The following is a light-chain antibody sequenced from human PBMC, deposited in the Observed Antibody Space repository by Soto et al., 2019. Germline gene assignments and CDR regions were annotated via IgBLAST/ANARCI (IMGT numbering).Light chain of an antibody. CDR2: AAS. V-gene: IGKV3-15*01. CDR3: QQYNNWPRT. Sequence: EIVMTQSPATLSVSPGEGVTLSCRASQSLSSDLAWYQQKPGQAPRLLIYAASTRATGVPARFSGSGSGTEFTLSISSLQSEDFAVYFCQQYNNWPRTFGQGTKVEIK. CDR1: QSLSSD. J-gene: IGKJ1*01.